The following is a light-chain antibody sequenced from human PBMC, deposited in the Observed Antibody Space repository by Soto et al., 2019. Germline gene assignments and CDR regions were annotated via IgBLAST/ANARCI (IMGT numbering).Light chain of an antibody. CDR3: QQRSNWPPTWT. J-gene: IGKJ1*01. Sequence: EIVLTQSPPTLSLSPGERATLSCRASQSVSSYLALYQQKTGQAPRLLIYDASKRSTGIPARFSCSGSGTDFTLTISSLEPEDFAVYYCQQRSNWPPTWTFGQGTRVEIK. CDR1: QSVSSY. CDR2: DAS. V-gene: IGKV3-11*01.